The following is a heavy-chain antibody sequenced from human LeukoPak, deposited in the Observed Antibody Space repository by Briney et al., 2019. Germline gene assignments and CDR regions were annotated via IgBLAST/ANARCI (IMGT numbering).Heavy chain of an antibody. CDR1: GFTFSDYY. CDR2: ISSSGSTI. D-gene: IGHD3-22*01. CDR3: AKMAAGIFYDSSGYYFPALFSDAFDI. V-gene: IGHV3-11*04. Sequence: PGGSLRLSCAASGFTFSDYYMSWIRQAPGKGLEWVSYISSSGSTIYYAGSVKGRFTISRDNSKNTLYLQMNSLRAEDTAVYYCAKMAAGIFYDSSGYYFPALFSDAFDIWGQGTMVTVSS. J-gene: IGHJ3*02.